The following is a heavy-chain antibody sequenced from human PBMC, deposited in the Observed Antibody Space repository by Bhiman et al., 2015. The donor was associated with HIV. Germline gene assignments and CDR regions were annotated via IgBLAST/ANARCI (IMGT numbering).Heavy chain of an antibody. Sequence: EVQLVESGGGLVQPGGSLRLSCAASGFTFSSYWMSWVRQAPGKGLEWVANIKQDGSEKYYVDSVKGRFTISRDNVQELTVSANEQPESRRRRVYYCAKTTGSSDFDFWVQGTLGHR. CDR1: GFTFSSYW. J-gene: IGHJ4*02. V-gene: IGHV3-7*02. CDR3: AKTTGSSDFDF. CDR2: IKQDGSEK. D-gene: IGHD4-17*01.